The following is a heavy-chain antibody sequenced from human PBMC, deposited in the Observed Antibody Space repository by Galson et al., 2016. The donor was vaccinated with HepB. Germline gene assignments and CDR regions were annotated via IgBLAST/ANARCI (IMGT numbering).Heavy chain of an antibody. CDR2: ISDSGGST. J-gene: IGHJ4*02. D-gene: IGHD3-10*02. CDR1: KFTFSSSA. V-gene: IGHV3-23*01. CDR3: ANENVLGSGWLLQPPMF. Sequence: SLRLSCAASKFTFSSSAMTWVRQAPGKGLEWVSTISDSGGSTYYADSVKGWFTISRDNSENTLYLQMNSLRVEDTAVYYCANENVLGSGWLLQPPMFWGQGTLVTVSS.